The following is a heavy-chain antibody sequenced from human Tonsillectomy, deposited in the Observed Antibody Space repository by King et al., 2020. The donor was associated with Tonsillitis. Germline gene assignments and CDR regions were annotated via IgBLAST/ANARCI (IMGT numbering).Heavy chain of an antibody. CDR1: GFTFSNYD. J-gene: IGHJ6*02. V-gene: IGHV3-33*05. D-gene: IGHD3-22*01. Sequence: VQLVESGGGVVQPGRSLRLSCAASGFTFSNYDIHWVRQGPGKGLEWVAVISYDGSNKYYEDSVKGRFAISRDNSKRTLYLQMNSLRAEDTAVYYCARSYYDSGGYPNGLDVWGQGTTVTVSS. CDR3: ARSYYDSGGYPNGLDV. CDR2: ISYDGSNK.